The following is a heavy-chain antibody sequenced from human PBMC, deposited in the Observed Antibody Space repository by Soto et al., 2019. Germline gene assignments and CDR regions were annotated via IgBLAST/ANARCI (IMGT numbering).Heavy chain of an antibody. V-gene: IGHV3-23*01. Sequence: GGSLRLSCAASGFTFSSYAMSWVRQAPGKGLDWVSSINGNGVSTYYADSVKGRFTISRDNSKNTLYLQMNSLRAEDTAVYYCAKDQRGYSSTARIDYWGQGTLVTVSS. CDR1: GFTFSSYA. CDR3: AKDQRGYSSTARIDY. D-gene: IGHD6-13*01. J-gene: IGHJ4*02. CDR2: INGNGVST.